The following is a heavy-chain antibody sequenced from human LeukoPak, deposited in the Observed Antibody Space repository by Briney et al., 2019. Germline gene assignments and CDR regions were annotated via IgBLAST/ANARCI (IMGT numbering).Heavy chain of an antibody. CDR1: GGSIGSYY. V-gene: IGHV4-59*01. J-gene: IGHJ6*02. CDR2: IYYSGTT. D-gene: IGHD4-17*01. CDR3: AREDPQTTVPEGLDV. Sequence: PSETLSLTCAVSGGSIGSYYWSWLRQPPGRGLEWIGYIYYSGTTSYNPSLKSRVTISVDTSKNQFSLKLTSVTAADTAIYYCAREDPQTTVPEGLDVWGQGTTVTVSS.